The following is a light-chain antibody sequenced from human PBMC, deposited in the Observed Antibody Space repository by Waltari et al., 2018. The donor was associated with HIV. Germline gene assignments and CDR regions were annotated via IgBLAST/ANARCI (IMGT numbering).Light chain of an antibody. Sequence: QSVLTQPPSASGTPGQRVAISCSGSSSNIGNHFVYWYQHLPETTPKLLIYRNNQRPSGVPDRFSGSKSGTSASLAISGLRSEDEADYYCTSWDDSLSGWMFGGGTTLTVL. CDR2: RNN. CDR3: TSWDDSLSGWM. CDR1: SSNIGNHF. J-gene: IGLJ3*02. V-gene: IGLV1-47*01.